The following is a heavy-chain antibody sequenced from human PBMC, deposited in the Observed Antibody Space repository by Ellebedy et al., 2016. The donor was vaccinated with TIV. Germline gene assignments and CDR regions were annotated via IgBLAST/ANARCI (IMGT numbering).Heavy chain of an antibody. CDR1: GYSFTSYW. CDR2: IYPGDSDT. V-gene: IGHV5-51*01. J-gene: IGHJ4*02. Sequence: KVSCKGSGYSFTSYWIGWVRQMPGKGLEWMGIIYPGDSDTRYSPSFQGQVTISADKSISTAYLQWSSLKASDTAMYYCARHHDSSGYYLPDYWGQGTLVTVSS. D-gene: IGHD3-22*01. CDR3: ARHHDSSGYYLPDY.